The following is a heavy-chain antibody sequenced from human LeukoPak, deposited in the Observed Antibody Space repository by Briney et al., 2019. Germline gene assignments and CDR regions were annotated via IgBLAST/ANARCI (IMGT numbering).Heavy chain of an antibody. CDR2: ISSSSSTI. J-gene: IGHJ4*02. Sequence: PGGSLRLSCAASGFTFSSYSMNWVRQAPGKGLEWVSYISSSSSTIYYADSVKGRFTISRDNAKNSLYLQMNSLRAEDTAVYYCANLMFMRLRLGELSLVEDWGQGTLVTVSS. D-gene: IGHD3-16*02. CDR1: GFTFSSYS. V-gene: IGHV3-48*01. CDR3: ANLMFMRLRLGELSLVED.